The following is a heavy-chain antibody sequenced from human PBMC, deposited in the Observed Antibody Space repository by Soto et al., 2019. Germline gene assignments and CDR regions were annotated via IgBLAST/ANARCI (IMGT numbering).Heavy chain of an antibody. J-gene: IGHJ2*01. CDR2: ISGDSGRT. Sequence: EVQLLESGGGLVQPGGSVRLSCAASGLTFGNYAMSWVRQAPGKGLEWVSAISGDSGRTYYADSVKGRFTISRDNSKNQLYLQMNTLRAGDTAVYYCAVTPNCGRDCSAASDWYFDIWGRGTLVTVSS. V-gene: IGHV3-23*01. D-gene: IGHD2-21*02. CDR3: AVTPNCGRDCSAASDWYFDI. CDR1: GLTFGNYA.